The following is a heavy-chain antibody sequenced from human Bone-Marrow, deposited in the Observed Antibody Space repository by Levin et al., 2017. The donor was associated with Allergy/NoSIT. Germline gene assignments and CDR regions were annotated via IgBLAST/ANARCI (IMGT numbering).Heavy chain of an antibody. J-gene: IGHJ6*03. CDR3: ARDKLGYCSSTSCYYDYYMDG. CDR2: ISSSSSTI. V-gene: IGHV3-48*01. D-gene: IGHD2-2*01. CDR1: GFTFSSYS. Sequence: QSGGSLRLSCAASGFTFSSYSMNWVRQAPGKGLEWVSYISSSSSTIYYADSVKGRFTISRDNAKNSLYLQMNSLRAEDTAVYYCARDKLGYCSSTSCYYDYYMDGWGKGTTVTVSS.